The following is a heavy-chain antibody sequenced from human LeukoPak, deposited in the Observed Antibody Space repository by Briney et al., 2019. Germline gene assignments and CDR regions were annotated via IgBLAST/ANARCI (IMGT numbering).Heavy chain of an antibody. CDR1: GGSISSYY. Sequence: PSETLSLTCTVSGGSISSYYWIWIRQPAGKGLEWIGRIYTSGSTNYNPSLKSRVTMSVDTSKNQFSLKLSSVTAADTAVYYCARDRDYGDLYYFDYWGQGTLVTVSS. CDR2: IYTSGST. V-gene: IGHV4-4*07. CDR3: ARDRDYGDLYYFDY. J-gene: IGHJ4*02. D-gene: IGHD4-17*01.